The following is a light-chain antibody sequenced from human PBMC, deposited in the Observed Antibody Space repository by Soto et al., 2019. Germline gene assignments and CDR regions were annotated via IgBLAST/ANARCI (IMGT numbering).Light chain of an antibody. CDR3: QHTYSTSYT. J-gene: IGKJ2*01. CDR1: QSIHNY. Sequence: DIRMSQSPSSLSASVGGRITITCRASQSIHNYLNWYQKKPGNAPKILIYAASTLQTGVPSRFSGSGTGTDFTLTISSLQPEDFAAYYGQHTYSTSYTFGQGTKVEI. CDR2: AAS. V-gene: IGKV1-39*01.